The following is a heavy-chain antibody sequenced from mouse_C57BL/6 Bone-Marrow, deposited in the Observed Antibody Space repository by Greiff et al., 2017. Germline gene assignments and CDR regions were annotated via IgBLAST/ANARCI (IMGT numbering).Heavy chain of an antibody. V-gene: IGHV1-55*01. CDR1: GYTFTSYW. J-gene: IGHJ1*03. CDR3: SRRDCGWYFDF. Sequence: QVQLQQPGAELVKPGASVKLSCKASGYTFTSYWIPWVKQRPGQGLEWIGEIYPGNGSTNYNQKFKGKATMTADTSSTTAYMQRSSLTSEDSAVYYCSRRDCGWYFDFWGRGTTVTVSA. CDR2: IYPGNGST.